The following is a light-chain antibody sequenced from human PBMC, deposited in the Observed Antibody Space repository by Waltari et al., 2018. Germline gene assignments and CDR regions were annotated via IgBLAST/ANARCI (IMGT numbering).Light chain of an antibody. CDR3: QQRNSWPLT. J-gene: IGKJ3*01. V-gene: IGKV3-11*01. CDR1: QSVGDF. Sequence: EIVLTQSPVTLSLSPGEGATLSCKTSQSVGDFLAWYQQRPGQAPRLLIYDASLRAAGIPARFSGSGSGTDVTLTISSLESEESAVYFCQQRNSWPLTFGPGTTV. CDR2: DAS.